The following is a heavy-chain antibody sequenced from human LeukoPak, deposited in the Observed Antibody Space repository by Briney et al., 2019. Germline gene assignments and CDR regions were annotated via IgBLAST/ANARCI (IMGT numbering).Heavy chain of an antibody. CDR3: ARVDTAMVIKTDY. J-gene: IGHJ4*02. D-gene: IGHD5-18*01. CDR1: GYTFAGYY. V-gene: IGHV1-2*02. CDR2: INPDSGAT. Sequence: ASVKVSCKASGYTFAGYYMHWVRQAPGQGLEWMGWINPDSGATNYARNFQGRVTMTRDTSISTAYMELSSLRSDDTAVYYCARVDTAMVIKTDYWGQGTLVTVSS.